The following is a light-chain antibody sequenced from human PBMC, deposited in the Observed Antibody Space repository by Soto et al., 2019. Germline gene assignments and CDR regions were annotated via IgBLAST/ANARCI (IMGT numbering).Light chain of an antibody. CDR2: DAS. CDR3: QQRDNWPWT. V-gene: IGKV3D-11*03. Sequence: EIVLTQSAATLSGSPGDRVTLSCRASQSVDINLAWYQQKAGQAPRLLIYDASNRAAGTPARFSGSLYGTDFNLTISSLETEDFAVYYCQQRDNWPWTFGQGTKVDIK. J-gene: IGKJ1*01. CDR1: QSVDIN.